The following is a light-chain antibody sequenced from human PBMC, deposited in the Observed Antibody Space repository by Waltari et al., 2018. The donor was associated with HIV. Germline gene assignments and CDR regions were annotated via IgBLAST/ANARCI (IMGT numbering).Light chain of an antibody. Sequence: QSVLTQPPSASGTPGQRVIVSCSGSSFNIGRNFVSWYQQLPGTAPKVLIFRDNQRPSGVPDRCSGSKSGASASLAISGLRSEDEADYYCAAWDDSLSVSYVFGPGTKVTVL. CDR3: AAWDDSLSVSYV. J-gene: IGLJ1*01. V-gene: IGLV1-47*01. CDR1: SFNIGRNF. CDR2: RDN.